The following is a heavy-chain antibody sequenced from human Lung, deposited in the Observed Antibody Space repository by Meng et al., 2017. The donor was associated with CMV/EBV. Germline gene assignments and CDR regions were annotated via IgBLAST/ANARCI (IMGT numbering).Heavy chain of an antibody. J-gene: IGHJ4*02. Sequence: SETLSLTCAVSGGSISSSNWWSWVRQPPGKGLEWIGEIYHSGSTNYNPSLKSRVTISVDKYKNQFSLKLSSVTAADTAVYYCAGNSKCIAAAGFGFDYWGQGTLVXVSS. CDR3: AGNSKCIAAAGFGFDY. V-gene: IGHV4-4*02. CDR2: IYHSGST. D-gene: IGHD6-13*01. CDR1: GGSISSSNW.